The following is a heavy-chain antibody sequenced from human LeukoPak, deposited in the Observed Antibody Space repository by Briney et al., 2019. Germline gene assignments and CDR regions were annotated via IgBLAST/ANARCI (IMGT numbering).Heavy chain of an antibody. Sequence: GGSLRLSCAASGFIFSFYCMHWVRQAPGKGPMWVSRICPDGTGISYADSVKARFTTSRDNAKNTVYLQMNSLREEDTAVYYCVRDPRSADYWGQGTLVTVSS. V-gene: IGHV3-74*01. CDR1: GFIFSFYC. CDR3: VRDPRSADY. CDR2: ICPDGTGI. J-gene: IGHJ4*02.